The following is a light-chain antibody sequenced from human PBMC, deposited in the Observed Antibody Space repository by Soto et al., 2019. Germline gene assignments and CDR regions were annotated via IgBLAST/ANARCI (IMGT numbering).Light chain of an antibody. Sequence: SLAVSLGERATINCKSSQTVLYSSNSKNYLAWYQQKAGQPPKLLLYWASTRESGVPDRFSGSGSETDFTLTISSLQTEDVAVYYCHQYYDVPYTFGQGTKLEIK. CDR3: HQYYDVPYT. J-gene: IGKJ2*01. CDR1: QTVLYSSNSKNY. CDR2: WAS. V-gene: IGKV4-1*01.